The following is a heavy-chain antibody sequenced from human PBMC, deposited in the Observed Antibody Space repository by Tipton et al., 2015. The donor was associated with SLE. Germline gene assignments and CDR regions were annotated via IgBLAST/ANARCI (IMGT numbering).Heavy chain of an antibody. Sequence: TLSLTCAVYGGSFSGYYWSWIRQPPGKGLEWIREINHSGSTNYNPSLKSRVTISVDTSKNQFSLKLSSVTAADTAVYYCARERRATYYDFWSGEGAFDYWGQGTLVTVSS. CDR3: ARERRATYYDFWSGEGAFDY. J-gene: IGHJ4*02. CDR2: INHSGST. V-gene: IGHV4-34*01. CDR1: GGSFSGYY. D-gene: IGHD3-3*01.